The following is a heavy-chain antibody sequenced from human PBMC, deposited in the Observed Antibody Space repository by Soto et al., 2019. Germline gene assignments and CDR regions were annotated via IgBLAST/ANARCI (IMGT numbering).Heavy chain of an antibody. D-gene: IGHD2-21*02. Sequence: AAVKCSFKPSGYTFTTYGISWVRQAPGQGLEWMGWITPFNDNTNYAQNLQGRVTMTTDTSTNTAYLELRSLTSDGTAVYYCARTDNGDDVRPLDTWGQWTLVTVSS. V-gene: IGHV1-18*01. J-gene: IGHJ5*02. CDR2: ITPFNDNT. CDR3: ARTDNGDDVRPLDT. CDR1: GYTFTTYG.